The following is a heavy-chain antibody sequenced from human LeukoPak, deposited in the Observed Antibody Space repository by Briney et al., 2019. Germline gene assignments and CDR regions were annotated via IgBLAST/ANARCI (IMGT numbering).Heavy chain of an antibody. V-gene: IGHV4-39*07. CDR2: INHSGST. CDR1: GGSISSSGSY. Sequence: PSETLSLTCTVSGGSISSSGSYWAWIRQPPGKGLEWIGEINHSGSTNYNPSLKSRVTISVDTSKNQFSLKLSSVTAADTAVYYCARASRWFDPWGQGTLVTVSS. CDR3: ARASRWFDP. J-gene: IGHJ5*02.